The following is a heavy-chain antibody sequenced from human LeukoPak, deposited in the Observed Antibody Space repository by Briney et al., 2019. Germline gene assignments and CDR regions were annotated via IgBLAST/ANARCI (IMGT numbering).Heavy chain of an antibody. CDR1: GYTFTSYG. CDR3: ARAQLRGIMTTVTTPFDP. D-gene: IGHD4-17*01. V-gene: IGHV1-18*01. J-gene: IGHJ5*02. CDR2: ISAYNGNT. Sequence: ASVKVSCKASGYTFTSYGISWVRQAPGQGLEWMGWISAYNGNTNYAQKLQGRVTMTTDTSTSTAYMELRSPRSDDTAVYYCARAQLRGIMTTVTTPFDPWGQGTLVTVSS.